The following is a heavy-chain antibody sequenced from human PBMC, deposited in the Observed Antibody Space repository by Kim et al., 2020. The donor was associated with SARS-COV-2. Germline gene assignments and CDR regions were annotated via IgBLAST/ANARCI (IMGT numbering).Heavy chain of an antibody. CDR3: AKALSSSSRVDYFGMDV. Sequence: GGSLRLSCAASGFTFSSYGMHWVRQAPGKGLEWVAVISYDGSNKYYADSVKGRFTISRDNSKNTLYLQMNSLRAEDTAVYYCAKALSSSSRVDYFGMDVWGQGTTVTVSS. CDR2: ISYDGSNK. V-gene: IGHV3-30*18. J-gene: IGHJ6*02. D-gene: IGHD6-13*01. CDR1: GFTFSSYG.